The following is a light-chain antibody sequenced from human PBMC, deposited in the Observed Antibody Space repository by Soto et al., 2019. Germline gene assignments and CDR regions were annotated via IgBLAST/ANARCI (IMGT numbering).Light chain of an antibody. Sequence: DIQMTQSPSTLSASVGDSVTITCRASQSISSWLAWYQHKPGKAPKLLIYDASSLESGVPSNFSGRSSGTESTLTISSLQPDDFATYYCQQYFTYPWTFGQGTKVDIK. J-gene: IGKJ1*01. V-gene: IGKV1-5*01. CDR1: QSISSW. CDR2: DAS. CDR3: QQYFTYPWT.